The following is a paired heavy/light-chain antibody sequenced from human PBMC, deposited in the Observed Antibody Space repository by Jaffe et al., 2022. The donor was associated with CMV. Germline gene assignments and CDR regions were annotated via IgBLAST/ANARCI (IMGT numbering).Heavy chain of an antibody. J-gene: IGHJ2*01. CDR3: ARAPLGPAVWYFDL. CDR2: IYHNGNT. V-gene: IGHV4-31*03. D-gene: IGHD2-2*01. Sequence: QVQLQESGPGLVRSSQTLSLTCTVSGGSISSGGYYWSWIRQHPGRDLEWIGYIYHNGNTYYDPSLKSRATISVDTSKNQFSLNVRSVTVADTAVYYCARAPLGPAVWYFDLWGRGTLVTVSS. CDR1: GGSISSGGYY.
Light chain of an antibody. CDR1: SSDIGSYNR. J-gene: IGLJ2*01. V-gene: IGLV2-18*02. CDR2: EVS. CDR3: SSYTSSSTVVV. Sequence: QSALTQPPSVSGSPGQSVTISCTGASSDIGSYNRVSWYQQSPGTAPKLMIYEVSNRPSGVPDRFSGSKSGDTASLTISGLQAEDEADYFCSSYTSSSTVVVFGGGTKVTVL.